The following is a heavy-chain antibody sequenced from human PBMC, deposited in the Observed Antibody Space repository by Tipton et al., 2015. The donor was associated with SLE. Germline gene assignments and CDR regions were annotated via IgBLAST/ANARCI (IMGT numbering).Heavy chain of an antibody. CDR1: GGTISSYY. V-gene: IGHV4-59*01. CDR3: ARAEGSSGWYDLRESWCFDL. CDR2: IYYSGST. Sequence: LRLSCTVSGGTISSYYWHWIRQPPGKGLEWIGYIYYSGSTNYNPSLKSRVTISVDTSKNQFSLKLSSVTAADTAVYYCARAEGSSGWYDLRESWCFDLWGRGTLVTVSS. J-gene: IGHJ2*01. D-gene: IGHD6-19*01.